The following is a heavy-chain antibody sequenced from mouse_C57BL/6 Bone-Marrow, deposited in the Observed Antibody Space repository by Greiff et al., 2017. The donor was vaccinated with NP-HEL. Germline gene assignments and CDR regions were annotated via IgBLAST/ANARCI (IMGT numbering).Heavy chain of an antibody. CDR3: ARCTYDYYAMDY. CDR2: IHPNSGST. V-gene: IGHV1-64*01. CDR1: GYTFTSYW. Sequence: QVQLQQPGAELVKPGASVKLSCQASGYTFTSYWMHWVKQRPGQGLEWIGMIHPNSGSTNYNEKFKSKATLTVDKSSSTAYMQLSSLTSEDSAVYYCARCTYDYYAMDYWGQGTSVTVSS. J-gene: IGHJ4*01.